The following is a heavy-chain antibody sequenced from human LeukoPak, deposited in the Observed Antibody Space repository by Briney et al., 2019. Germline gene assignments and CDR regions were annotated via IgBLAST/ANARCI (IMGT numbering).Heavy chain of an antibody. V-gene: IGHV3-64D*06. CDR2: ISSTGGST. Sequence: GRSLRLSCSASGLTFSNYAMHWVRQAPGKGLEFVSGISSTGGSTNYPDSVKDRFSISRDNSKNTLYLQMTSLRADDTAVYYCVKDQHCSTISCATRTGFDPWGQGTSVTVSS. D-gene: IGHD2-2*01. CDR1: GLTFSNYA. CDR3: VKDQHCSTISCATRTGFDP. J-gene: IGHJ5*02.